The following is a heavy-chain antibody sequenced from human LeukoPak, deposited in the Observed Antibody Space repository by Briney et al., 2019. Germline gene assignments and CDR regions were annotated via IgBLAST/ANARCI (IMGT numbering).Heavy chain of an antibody. D-gene: IGHD1-26*01. Sequence: GVSLRLSCAASGSAFSRSWIHWVRQAPGKGLVWVSHINNDATRTTYADSVRGRFTISRDNAKNTVSLQMNSLRAEDTAVYYCASDGAYAMAVWGQGTTVTVSS. CDR2: INNDATRT. J-gene: IGHJ6*02. V-gene: IGHV3-74*01. CDR1: GSAFSRSW. CDR3: ASDGAYAMAV.